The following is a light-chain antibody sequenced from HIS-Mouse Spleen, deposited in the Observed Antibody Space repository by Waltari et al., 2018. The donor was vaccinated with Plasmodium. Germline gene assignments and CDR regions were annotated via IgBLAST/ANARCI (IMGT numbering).Light chain of an antibody. CDR1: NIGSKH. CDR3: QVWDSSTV. Sequence: SYELTQPLSVSVALGQTARITCGGNNIGSKHVHWDQQKPGQAPVLVIYRDCNRPSGGPGRFSGPNSGNTATLTISRAQAGDEADYYCQVWDSSTVFGGGTKLTVL. CDR2: RDC. V-gene: IGLV3-9*01. J-gene: IGLJ3*02.